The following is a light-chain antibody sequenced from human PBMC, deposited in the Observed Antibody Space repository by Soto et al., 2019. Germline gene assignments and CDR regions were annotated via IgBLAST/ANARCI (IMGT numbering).Light chain of an antibody. V-gene: IGLV2-11*01. Sequence: QSALTRPRSVSGSPGQSVTISCTGTSSDVGGYNYVSWYQQHPGKAPKLMIYDVSKRPSGVPDRFSGSKSGNTASLTNSGLQSVDQTDCYCCSYAGSYVFGTGTKLTVL. J-gene: IGLJ1*01. CDR1: SSDVGGYNY. CDR2: DVS. CDR3: CSYAGSYV.